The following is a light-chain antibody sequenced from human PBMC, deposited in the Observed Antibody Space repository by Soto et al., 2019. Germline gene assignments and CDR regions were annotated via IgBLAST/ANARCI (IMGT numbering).Light chain of an antibody. Sequence: EIVLTQSPGTLSLSPGERATLSCRASQSVSSSYLAWYQQKPGQAPRLLIYGASSRATGIPDRFSGSGSGTDFTLTISRLEAEDFAVYYCQQYGSSREFGQGTKVEIK. CDR3: QQYGSSRE. CDR1: QSVSSSY. J-gene: IGKJ1*01. V-gene: IGKV3-20*01. CDR2: GAS.